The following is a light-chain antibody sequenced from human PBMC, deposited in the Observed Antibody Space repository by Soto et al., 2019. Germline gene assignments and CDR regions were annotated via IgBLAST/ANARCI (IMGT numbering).Light chain of an antibody. Sequence: QSALTQPASVSGSPGQSITISCTGTSSDVGGYNYVSWYQHHPGEAPKLMIYDVSNRPSGVSIRFSGSKSDNTASLTISGLQPEDEADYHCSSYTTSNTRQIVFGTGTKLTVL. CDR2: DVS. J-gene: IGLJ1*01. CDR3: SSYTTSNTRQIV. CDR1: SSDVGGYNY. V-gene: IGLV2-14*03.